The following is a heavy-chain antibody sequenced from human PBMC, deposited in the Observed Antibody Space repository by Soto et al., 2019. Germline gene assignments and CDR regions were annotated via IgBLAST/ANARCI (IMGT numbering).Heavy chain of an antibody. D-gene: IGHD4-17*01. Sequence: SETLSLTCAVYGGSFSGYYWSWIRQPPGKGLEWIGEINHSGSTNYNPSLKSRVTISVDTSKNQFSLKLSSVTAADTAVYYCARKSYGAYWFDPWGQGTLVTVSS. CDR3: ARKSYGAYWFDP. CDR1: GGSFSGYY. J-gene: IGHJ5*02. CDR2: INHSGST. V-gene: IGHV4-34*01.